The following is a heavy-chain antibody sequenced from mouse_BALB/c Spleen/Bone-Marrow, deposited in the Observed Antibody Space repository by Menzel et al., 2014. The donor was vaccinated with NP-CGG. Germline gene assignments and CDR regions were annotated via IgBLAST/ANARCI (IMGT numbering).Heavy chain of an antibody. CDR1: GNTFTSYD. Sequence: QVQLQQPGVELVKPGASVKLSCKASGNTFTSYDINWVRRRPEQGLEWIGWIFPGDSTTKYNEKFKGKATLSTDKSSSTVHMQLSRLTSEDSAVYFCVRSRLRDWYFDVWGAGTTVTISS. V-gene: IGHV1S56*01. J-gene: IGHJ1*01. D-gene: IGHD1-2*01. CDR3: VRSRLRDWYFDV. CDR2: IFPGDSTT.